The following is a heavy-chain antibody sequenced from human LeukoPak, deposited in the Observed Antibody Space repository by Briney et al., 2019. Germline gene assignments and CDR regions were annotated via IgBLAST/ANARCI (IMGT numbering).Heavy chain of an antibody. Sequence: GGSLRLSCAASGFSFSDYSMNWVRQAPGKGLEWVSSISSSSSYIYYADSVKGRFTISRDNAKNSLYLQMNSLRAEDTAVYYCARLGYSSGWYTNYYYYYYMDVWGKGTTVTVSS. CDR3: ARLGYSSGWYTNYYYYYYMDV. J-gene: IGHJ6*03. CDR2: ISSSSSYI. CDR1: GFSFSDYS. D-gene: IGHD6-19*01. V-gene: IGHV3-21*01.